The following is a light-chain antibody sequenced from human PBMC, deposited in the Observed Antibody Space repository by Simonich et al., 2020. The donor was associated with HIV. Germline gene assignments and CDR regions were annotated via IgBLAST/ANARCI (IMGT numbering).Light chain of an antibody. Sequence: EIVMTQSPATLSVSPGERATLSCRASKSVSSNLAWYQQKPGQAPRLLNYGASTRATGIPARFSGSGSGTEFTLTISSMQSEDFAVYYCQQEGSSPPYTFGQGTKLEIK. V-gene: IGKV3-15*01. CDR3: QQEGSSPPYT. J-gene: IGKJ2*01. CDR1: KSVSSN. CDR2: GAS.